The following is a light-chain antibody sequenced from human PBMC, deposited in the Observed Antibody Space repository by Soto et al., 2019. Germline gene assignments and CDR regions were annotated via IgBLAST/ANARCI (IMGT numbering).Light chain of an antibody. CDR1: SGHSSYA. CDR3: QTWGPGVGV. J-gene: IGLJ3*02. V-gene: IGLV4-69*01. CDR2: LNSDGSH. Sequence: QLVLTQSPSASASLGASVKLTCTLSSGHSSYAIAWHQQQPEKGPRYLMKLNSDGSHSKGDGIPDRFSGSSSGAERYLTISSLQPEDEADYYCQTWGPGVGVFGGGTKVTVL.